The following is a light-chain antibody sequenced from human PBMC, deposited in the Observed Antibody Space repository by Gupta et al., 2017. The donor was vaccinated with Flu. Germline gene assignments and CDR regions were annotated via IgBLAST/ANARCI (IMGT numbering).Light chain of an antibody. CDR2: KAS. V-gene: IGKV1-5*03. J-gene: IGKJ4*01. CDR1: QNINNW. Sequence: DIKMTHSPSTLSAVAGDRVTITCRASQNINNWLAWYQQKPGKAPRLLIYKASTLETGVPSRFNGGGSGTEFTLSISSLQPHDVATYYCQQYNAYPLTFGGGTTVEIK. CDR3: QQYNAYPLT.